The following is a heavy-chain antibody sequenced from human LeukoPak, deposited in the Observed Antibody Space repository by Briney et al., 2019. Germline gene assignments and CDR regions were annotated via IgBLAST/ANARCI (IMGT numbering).Heavy chain of an antibody. J-gene: IGHJ2*01. V-gene: IGHV3-74*01. CDR2: ISSDGSST. CDR1: GFTFSNYW. CDR3: ARPPYSSGSFDL. D-gene: IGHD6-19*01. Sequence: GGSLRLSCAASGFTFSNYWMHWVPQLPGKGLVWFSRISSDGSSTIYADSVKGRFTISRDNAENTLYLQRNSLRAEDTAVYYCARPPYSSGSFDLWGRGTLVTVSS.